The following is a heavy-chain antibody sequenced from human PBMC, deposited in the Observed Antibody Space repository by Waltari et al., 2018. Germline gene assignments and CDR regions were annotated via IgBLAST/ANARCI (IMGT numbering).Heavy chain of an antibody. CDR2: IKGDGSEK. CDR1: GFTFSNFW. J-gene: IGHJ4*02. D-gene: IGHD3-16*01. CDR3: ASGGHVDY. Sequence: EVLLVESGGGLVQPGGSLRLSCAASGFTFSNFWMTWVRQAPGKGLEWVANIKGDGSEKHYLDSVRGRFTVSRDNARNSLYLQMNSLRADDTAVYYCASGGHVDYCGQGTLVTVSS. V-gene: IGHV3-7*03.